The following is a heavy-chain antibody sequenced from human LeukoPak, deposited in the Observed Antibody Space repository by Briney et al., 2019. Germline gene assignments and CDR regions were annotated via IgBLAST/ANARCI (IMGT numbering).Heavy chain of an antibody. D-gene: IGHD4-17*01. CDR1: GFTVSRDY. J-gene: IGHJ4*02. Sequence: PGGSLRLSCAVSGFTVSRDYMSWVRQAPGKGLEWVAYINRDGSETYYVDSVKGRFTISRDNAKNSLSLQMNSLRAEDTAVYYCAVLPRTTRGYWGQGTLVTVSS. CDR2: INRDGSET. CDR3: AVLPRTTRGY. V-gene: IGHV3-7*05.